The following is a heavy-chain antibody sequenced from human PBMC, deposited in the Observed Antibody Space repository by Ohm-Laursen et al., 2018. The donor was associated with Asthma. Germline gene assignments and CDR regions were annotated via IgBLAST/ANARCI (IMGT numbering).Heavy chain of an antibody. CDR2: ISSSSSYI. D-gene: IGHD1-14*01. V-gene: IGHV3-21*04. Sequence: SLRLSCSASGFTFSSYSMNWVRQAPGKGLEWVSSISSSSSYIYYADSVKGRFTIPRDNAKNSLYLQMNNLRPEDTALYYCTKYLLPGGADVWGQGTTVTVS. CDR3: TKYLLPGGADV. CDR1: GFTFSSYS. J-gene: IGHJ6*02.